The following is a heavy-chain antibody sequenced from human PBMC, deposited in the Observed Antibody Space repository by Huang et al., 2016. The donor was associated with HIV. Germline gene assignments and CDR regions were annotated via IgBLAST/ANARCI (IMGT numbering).Heavy chain of an antibody. J-gene: IGHJ4*02. CDR1: GFTFSSYW. Sequence: EVQLVESGGGLVQPGGSLRLSCAASGFTFSSYWMHWVRQAPGKGRVWGSRSNRDGGSSGDEDSVKGRFTISRDNAKNTLYLQMNSLSAEDTAVYYCVRDPRIQSWLNYFDYWGQGTLVSVSS. CDR3: VRDPRIQSWLNYFDY. D-gene: IGHD3-22*01. V-gene: IGHV3-74*01. CDR2: SNRDGGSS.